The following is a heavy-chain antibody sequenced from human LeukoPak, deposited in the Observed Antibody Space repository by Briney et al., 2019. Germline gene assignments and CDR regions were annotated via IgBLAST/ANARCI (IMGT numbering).Heavy chain of an antibody. J-gene: IGHJ4*02. Sequence: GGSLRLSCAASGFTVSSNYMSWVRQAPGKGLEWVSVIYGGGSTYYADSVKGRFTISRDNSKNTLYLQMNSLRAEDTAVYYCASRPGGWYGEDYWGQGTLVTVSS. CDR2: IYGGGST. V-gene: IGHV3-53*01. D-gene: IGHD6-19*01. CDR3: ASRPGGWYGEDY. CDR1: GFTVSSNY.